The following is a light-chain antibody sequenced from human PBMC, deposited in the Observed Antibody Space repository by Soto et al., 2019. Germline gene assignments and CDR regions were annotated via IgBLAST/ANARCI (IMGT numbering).Light chain of an antibody. CDR2: GAF. J-gene: IGKJ5*01. V-gene: IGKV3-11*01. Sequence: EIVMTQSPGTLSLSPVPRATLSCRGSPSVTNYLAWYQQKPGQAPRLLIYGAFNRATGIPARFSGSGSGTDFTLTISSLEPEDFAVYYCQQRNIWPPVTFGQGTRLEIK. CDR1: PSVTNY. CDR3: QQRNIWPPVT.